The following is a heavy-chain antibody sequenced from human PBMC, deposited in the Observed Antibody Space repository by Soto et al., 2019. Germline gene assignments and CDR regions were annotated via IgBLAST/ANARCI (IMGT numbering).Heavy chain of an antibody. V-gene: IGHV4-30-4*01. CDR2: VHYSGNT. J-gene: IGHJ4*02. D-gene: IGHD6-13*01. CDR3: AREIMAADHFDY. Sequence: QVQLHESGPGLVKPSQPLSLTCTVSGGSIRSGDYYWSWIRQTPERGLEWCGYVHYSGNTFYNPSLKSRATISLDTSRNQFSLNLSSVTAADSAVYYCAREIMAADHFDYWGQGALVTVSS. CDR1: GGSIRSGDYY.